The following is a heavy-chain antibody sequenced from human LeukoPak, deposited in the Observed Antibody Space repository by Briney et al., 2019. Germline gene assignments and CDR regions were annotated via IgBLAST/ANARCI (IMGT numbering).Heavy chain of an antibody. D-gene: IGHD3-3*01. CDR1: GYTFTSYY. Sequence: GASVKVSCKASGYTFTSYYMHWVRQAPGQGLEWMGIINPSGGSTSYAQKFQGRVTTTRDTSTSTVYMELSSLRSEDTAVYYCASTILSLYYFDYWGQGTLVTVSS. CDR2: INPSGGST. J-gene: IGHJ4*02. CDR3: ASTILSLYYFDY. V-gene: IGHV1-46*01.